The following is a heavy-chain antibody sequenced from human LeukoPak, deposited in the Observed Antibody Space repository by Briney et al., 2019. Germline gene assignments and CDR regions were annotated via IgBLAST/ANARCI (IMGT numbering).Heavy chain of an antibody. CDR3: AKVADSYGDSYFDY. D-gene: IGHD5-18*01. CDR1: GFTFSSYA. Sequence: GGSLRLSCAASGFTFSSYAMSWVRQAPGKGLEWVSAISGSGGSTYYADSVKGRFTISRDNSKNTLYLQRNRLRAEDTAVYYCAKVADSYGDSYFDYWGQGTLVTVSS. J-gene: IGHJ4*02. V-gene: IGHV3-23*01. CDR2: ISGSGGST.